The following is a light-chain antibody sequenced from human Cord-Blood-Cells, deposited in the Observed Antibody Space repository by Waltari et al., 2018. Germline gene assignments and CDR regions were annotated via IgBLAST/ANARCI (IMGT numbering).Light chain of an antibody. V-gene: IGLV2-14*01. J-gene: IGLJ2*01. Sequence: QSALTQPASVSGSPGQPITISRTATSSDVGGYNYVPWYQQHPDKAPKRMIYDVSKRPSGVSNRFSGSKSGNTASLTISGLQAEDEADYYCSSYTSSSTLVFGGGTKLTVL. CDR1: SSDVGGYNY. CDR2: DVS. CDR3: SSYTSSSTLV.